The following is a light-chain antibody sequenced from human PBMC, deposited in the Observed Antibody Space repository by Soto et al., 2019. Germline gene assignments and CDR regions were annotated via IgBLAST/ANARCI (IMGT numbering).Light chain of an antibody. CDR2: DAS. CDR1: QSVSSSY. J-gene: IGKJ1*01. V-gene: IGKV3D-20*01. CDR3: QQYGSSPWT. Sequence: EIVFTQSPGTLSLSPGDRATLYCRARQSVSSSYLAWYQQKPGLAPRLLIYDASSRATGIPDRFSGSGSGTDFTLTISRLEPEDFAVYYCQQYGSSPWTFGQGTKVDIK.